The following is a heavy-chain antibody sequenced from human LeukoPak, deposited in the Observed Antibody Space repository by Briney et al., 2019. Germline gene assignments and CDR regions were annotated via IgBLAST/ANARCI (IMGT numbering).Heavy chain of an antibody. Sequence: PSETLPLTCTVSGGSISSYHWSWIRQPPGKGLEWIGYIYYSGSTNYNPSLKSRVTISVDTSKNQFSLKLSSVTAADTAVYYCARSYYGSGSYYASYYYGMDVWGQGTTVTVSS. D-gene: IGHD3-10*01. CDR3: ARSYYGSGSYYASYYYGMDV. V-gene: IGHV4-59*01. CDR1: GGSISSYH. J-gene: IGHJ6*02. CDR2: IYYSGST.